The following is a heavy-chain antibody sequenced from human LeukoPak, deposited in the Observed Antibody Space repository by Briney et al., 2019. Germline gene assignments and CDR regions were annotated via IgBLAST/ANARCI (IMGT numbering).Heavy chain of an antibody. CDR2: IYTSEST. CDR1: GGSISSYY. D-gene: IGHD6-6*01. Sequence: SETLSLTCTVSGGSISSYYWSWIRQPAGKGLEWIGRIYTSESTNYNPSLKSRVTMSVDTSKNQFSLKVTSVTAADTAVYFCAREHSSSSSRDFDYWGQGTLVTVSS. V-gene: IGHV4-4*07. CDR3: AREHSSSSSRDFDY. J-gene: IGHJ4*02.